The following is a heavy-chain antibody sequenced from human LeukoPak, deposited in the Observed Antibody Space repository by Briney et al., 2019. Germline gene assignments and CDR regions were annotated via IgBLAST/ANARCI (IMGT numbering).Heavy chain of an antibody. V-gene: IGHV3-11*06. CDR2: MGNTHSYT. CDR1: GFTFSDYY. D-gene: IGHD6-19*01. Sequence: GGSLRLSCAASGFTFSDYYMTWIRQAPGKGLEWVSNMGNTHSYTDYADSVKGRFTISRDNDKNTLSLQMNSLRAEDTAVYYCAREYSSGWTSDYWGQGTLVTVSS. J-gene: IGHJ4*02. CDR3: AREYSSGWTSDY.